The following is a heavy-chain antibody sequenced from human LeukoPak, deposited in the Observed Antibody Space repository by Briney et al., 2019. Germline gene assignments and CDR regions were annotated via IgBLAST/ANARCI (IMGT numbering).Heavy chain of an antibody. CDR1: GGSFSSSSYY. V-gene: IGHV4-39*01. Sequence: SETLSLTCTVSGGSFSSSSYYWAWIRQPPGKGLEWIGSIYYSGSTYHNPSLKSRVTISVDTSKNQFSLRLSSVTAADTAVYYCARHGRRRIGLTMIVVYYFDYWGQGTLVTVSS. CDR3: ARHGRRRIGLTMIVVYYFDY. CDR2: IYYSGST. J-gene: IGHJ4*02. D-gene: IGHD3-22*01.